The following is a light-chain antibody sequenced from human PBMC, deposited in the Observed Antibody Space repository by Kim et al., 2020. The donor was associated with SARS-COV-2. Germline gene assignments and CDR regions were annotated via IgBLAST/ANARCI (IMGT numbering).Light chain of an antibody. CDR2: DVS. CDR3: SSYTSSSTLV. CDR1: SSDVGGYHH. V-gene: IGLV2-14*03. J-gene: IGLJ3*02. Sequence: GQSITISCTGTSSDVGGYHHFSWYQHHPGKAPKLMIYDVSKRPSGVSNRFSGSKSGNTASLTISGLQAEDEADYYCSSYTSSSTLVFGGGTQLTVL.